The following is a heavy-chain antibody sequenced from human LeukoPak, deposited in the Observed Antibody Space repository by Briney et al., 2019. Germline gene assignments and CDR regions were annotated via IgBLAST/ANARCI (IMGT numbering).Heavy chain of an antibody. CDR1: GFPFSSYS. D-gene: IGHD3-22*01. V-gene: IGHV3-21*01. CDR3: ARAHPPYYYDSSGYYPPDV. J-gene: IGHJ6*02. CDR2: ISSSNI. Sequence: GGSLRLSCAASGFPFSSYSMNWVRQALGKGLEWVSSISSSNIYYADSVKGRFTISRDNAKNSLYLQMNSLRAEDTAVYYCARAHPPYYYDSSGYYPPDVWGQGTTVTVSS.